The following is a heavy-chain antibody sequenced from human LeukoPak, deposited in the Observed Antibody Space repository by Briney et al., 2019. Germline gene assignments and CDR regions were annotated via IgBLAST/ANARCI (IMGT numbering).Heavy chain of an antibody. Sequence: GASVKVSCKASGYTFTSYGIGWGRQAPGQGLERMGWISAYNGNTNYAQKLQGRVTMTTDTSTSTAYMELRSLRSDDTAVYYCARCIAVAGTHYYYYYMDVWGKGTTVTVSS. D-gene: IGHD6-19*01. J-gene: IGHJ6*03. CDR1: GYTFTSYG. CDR3: ARCIAVAGTHYYYYYMDV. V-gene: IGHV1-18*01. CDR2: ISAYNGNT.